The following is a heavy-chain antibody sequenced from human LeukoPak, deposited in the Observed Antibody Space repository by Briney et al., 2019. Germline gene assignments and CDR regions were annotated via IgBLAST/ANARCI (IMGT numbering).Heavy chain of an antibody. V-gene: IGHV3-21*01. CDR1: GFTFSSYE. D-gene: IGHD5-18*01. Sequence: GGSLRLSCAASGFTFSSYEMNWVRQAPGKGLEWVSSISSSSSYIYYADSVKGRFTISRDNAKNSLYLQMNSMRAEDTAVYYCARSARGYSYGSQASDYRGQGTLVTVSS. CDR2: ISSSSSYI. CDR3: ARSARGYSYGSQASDY. J-gene: IGHJ4*02.